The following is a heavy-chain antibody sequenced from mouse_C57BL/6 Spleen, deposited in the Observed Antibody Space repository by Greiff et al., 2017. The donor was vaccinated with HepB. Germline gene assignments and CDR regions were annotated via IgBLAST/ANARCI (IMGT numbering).Heavy chain of an antibody. D-gene: IGHD1-1*01. Sequence: EVKLMESGGGLVKPGGSLKLSCAASGFTFSDYGMHWVRQAPEKGLEWVAYISSGSSTIYYADTVKGRFTISRDNAKKTLFLQMSSLRSEDTAMYYCARDYGSREDWYFDVWGTGTTVTVSS. CDR3: ARDYGSREDWYFDV. J-gene: IGHJ1*03. CDR1: GFTFSDYG. V-gene: IGHV5-17*01. CDR2: ISSGSSTI.